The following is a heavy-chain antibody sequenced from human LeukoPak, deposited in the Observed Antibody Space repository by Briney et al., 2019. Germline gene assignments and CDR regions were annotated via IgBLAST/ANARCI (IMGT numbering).Heavy chain of an antibody. CDR3: ARGQTPRKVSGMDV. D-gene: IGHD3-22*01. J-gene: IGHJ6*02. CDR1: GGSISSYY. V-gene: IGHV4-34*01. CDR2: INHSGST. Sequence: SETLSLTCTVSGGSISSYYWSWIRQPPGKGLEWIGEINHSGSTNYNPSLKSRVTISVDTSKNQFSLKLSSVTAADTAVYYCARGQTPRKVSGMDVWGQGTTVTVSS.